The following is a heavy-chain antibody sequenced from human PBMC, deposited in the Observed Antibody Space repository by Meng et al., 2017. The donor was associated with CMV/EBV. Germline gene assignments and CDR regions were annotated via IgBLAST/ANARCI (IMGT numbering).Heavy chain of an antibody. V-gene: IGHV3-23*01. D-gene: IGHD6-13*01. Sequence: GESLKISCAASGFTFSSYAMSWVRQAPGKGLEWVSATSGSGGSTYYADSVKGRFTISRDNSKNTLYLQMNSLRAEDTAVYYCAKDGRAAGTSFGDYWGQGTLVTVSS. CDR1: GFTFSSYA. CDR2: TSGSGGST. J-gene: IGHJ4*02. CDR3: AKDGRAAGTSFGDY.